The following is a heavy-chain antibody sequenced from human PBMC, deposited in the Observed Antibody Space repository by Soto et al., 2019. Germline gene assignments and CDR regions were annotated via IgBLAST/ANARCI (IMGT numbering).Heavy chain of an antibody. CDR2: IWYDGSKL. J-gene: IGHJ4*02. V-gene: IGHV3-33*01. CDR1: GLTFSSFG. D-gene: IGHD4-17*01. CDR3: ARDDWDAMTPMTTGWFDY. Sequence: QVQLVESGGGVVQPGGSLRLSCAASGLTFSSFGMHWIRQAPGKGLEWVTAIWYDGSKLFYADSVRGRFTISRDNSKNTLFLQMNNLRAEDTAVYYCARDDWDAMTPMTTGWFDYWGQGTLVTVSS.